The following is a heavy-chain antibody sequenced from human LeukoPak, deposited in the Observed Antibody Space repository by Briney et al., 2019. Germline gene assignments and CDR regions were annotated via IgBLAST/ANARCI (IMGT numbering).Heavy chain of an antibody. CDR2: IIPIFGTA. CDR1: GGTFSSYA. D-gene: IGHD3-3*01. Sequence: ASVKVSRKASGGTFSSYAISWVRQAPGQGLEWMGGIIPIFGTANYAQKFQGRVTITADESTSTAYMELSSLRSEDTAVYYCARGKDFWSGYYLNYWGQGTLVTVSS. CDR3: ARGKDFWSGYYLNY. J-gene: IGHJ4*02. V-gene: IGHV1-69*01.